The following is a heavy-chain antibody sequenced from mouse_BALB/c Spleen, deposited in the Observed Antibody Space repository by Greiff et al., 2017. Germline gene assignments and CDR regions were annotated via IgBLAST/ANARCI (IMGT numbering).Heavy chain of an antibody. V-gene: IGHV5-9-3*01. CDR2: ISSGGSYT. CDR3: ASNWDEDYFDD. Sequence: DVKLVESGGGLVKPGGSLKLSCAASGFTFSSYAMSWVRQTPEKRLEWVATISSGGSYTYYPDSVKGRFTISRDNAKNTLYLQMSSLRSEDTAMYYCASNWDEDYFDDWGQGTTLTVSS. J-gene: IGHJ2*01. D-gene: IGHD4-1*01. CDR1: GFTFSSYA.